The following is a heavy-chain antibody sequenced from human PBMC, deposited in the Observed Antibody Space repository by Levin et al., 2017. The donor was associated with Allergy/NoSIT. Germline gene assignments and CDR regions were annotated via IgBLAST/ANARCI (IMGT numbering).Heavy chain of an antibody. CDR2: ISYDGSNK. D-gene: IGHD3-3*01. Sequence: GGSLRLSCAASGFTFSSYAMHWVRQAPGKGLEWVAVISYDGSNKYYADSVKGRFTISRDNSKNTLYLQMNSLRAEDTAVYYCARDDTIFGVVNYGMDVWGQGTTVTVSS. CDR1: GFTFSSYA. V-gene: IGHV3-30-3*01. J-gene: IGHJ6*02. CDR3: ARDDTIFGVVNYGMDV.